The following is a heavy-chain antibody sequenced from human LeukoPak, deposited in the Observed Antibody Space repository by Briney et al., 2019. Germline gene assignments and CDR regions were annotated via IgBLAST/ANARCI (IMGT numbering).Heavy chain of an antibody. CDR2: IRSRIYGGAP. Sequence: GFLRLSCLTSGFTFRDYGLGWVRQAPGMGLEWVSFIRSRIYGGAPEYAASVRGRFSVSRDDSESIAYLQMNNLKSEDTAVYYCARGQTVSGAKYYFDLWSSGTLVTVSS. V-gene: IGHV3-49*04. D-gene: IGHD3-10*01. CDR3: ARGQTVSGAKYYFDL. J-gene: IGHJ4*02. CDR1: GFTFRDYG.